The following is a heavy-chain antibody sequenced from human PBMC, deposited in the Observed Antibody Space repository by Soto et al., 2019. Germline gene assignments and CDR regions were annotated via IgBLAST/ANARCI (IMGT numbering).Heavy chain of an antibody. D-gene: IGHD3-22*01. J-gene: IGHJ5*02. Sequence: GGSLRLSCAASGFPFSSYEMSWVRQAPGKGLECTSYISSTGSAISYADSVKGRFTISRDNAKNSLYLQMNNLRAEDTAVYYCARGVYDSSGYYYPWGQGTLVTVSS. CDR2: ISSTGSAI. CDR3: ARGVYDSSGYYYP. V-gene: IGHV3-48*03. CDR1: GFPFSSYE.